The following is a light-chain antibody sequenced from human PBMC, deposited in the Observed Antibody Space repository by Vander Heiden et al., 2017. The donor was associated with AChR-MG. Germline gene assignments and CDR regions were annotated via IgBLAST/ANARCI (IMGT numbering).Light chain of an antibody. Sequence: EIVMTQSPATLSVSPGERATLSCRASQSVSSNLAWYQQKPVQAPRLLIYGASTRATGIPARFSGSGYGTEFTLTISSLQSEDFAVYYCQQYNNWPPWTFGQGTKVEIK. J-gene: IGKJ1*01. CDR2: GAS. V-gene: IGKV3-15*01. CDR3: QQYNNWPPWT. CDR1: QSVSSN.